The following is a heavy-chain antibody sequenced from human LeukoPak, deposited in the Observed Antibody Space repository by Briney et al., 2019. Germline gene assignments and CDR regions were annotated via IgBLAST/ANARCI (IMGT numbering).Heavy chain of an antibody. CDR2: ISGSGGST. Sequence: RPGGSLRLSCAASGFTFSSYGMSWVRQAPGKGLEWVSAISGSGGSTYYADSVRGRFTISRDNSKNTLYLQMNSLRAEDTAVYYCALWPGAMSAGFDYWGQGTLVTVSS. J-gene: IGHJ4*02. D-gene: IGHD1-26*01. CDR1: GFTFSSYG. V-gene: IGHV3-23*01. CDR3: ALWPGAMSAGFDY.